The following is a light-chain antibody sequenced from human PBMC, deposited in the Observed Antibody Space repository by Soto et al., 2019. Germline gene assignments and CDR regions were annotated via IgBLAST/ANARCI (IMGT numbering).Light chain of an antibody. CDR2: GAS. CDR1: LNVATN. Sequence: TVMTQSPATLSMSPGDRAALSCRASLNVATNMAWYQQKPGQAPRLLIYGASIRATGVPARFTDSGSGTEFTLTINNLQSGDFAVYYCHQYNTGLRTFGRGTRVEV. V-gene: IGKV3-15*01. J-gene: IGKJ1*01. CDR3: HQYNTGLRT.